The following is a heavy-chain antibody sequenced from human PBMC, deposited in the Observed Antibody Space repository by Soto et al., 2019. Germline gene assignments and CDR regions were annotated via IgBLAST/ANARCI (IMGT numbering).Heavy chain of an antibody. CDR3: AKVSTSRLVIEYFDY. V-gene: IGHV3-23*01. J-gene: IGHJ4*02. D-gene: IGHD2-21*01. CDR2: ISGSGGST. CDR1: GFTFSSYA. Sequence: PGGSLRLSCAASGFTFSSYAMSWVRQAQGKGLEWVSAISGSGGSTYYADSVKVRFPIARDNSKNTLYLQMNSLRAEGMAVYYCAKVSTSRLVIEYFDYWGQGSLVTVSS.